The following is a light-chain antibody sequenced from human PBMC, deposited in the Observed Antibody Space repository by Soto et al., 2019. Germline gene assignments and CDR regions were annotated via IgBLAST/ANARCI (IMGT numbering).Light chain of an antibody. J-gene: IGLJ1*01. Sequence: QSALTQPASVSGSPGQSITISCTGTNSDVGDYNYVSWYQQHPGKAPKLIIYEVSNRPSGISDRFSASKSGNTASLTISGLQAEDEADYYCSSYTNSNTRVFGTGTKV. CDR3: SSYTNSNTRV. CDR1: NSDVGDYNY. CDR2: EVS. V-gene: IGLV2-14*01.